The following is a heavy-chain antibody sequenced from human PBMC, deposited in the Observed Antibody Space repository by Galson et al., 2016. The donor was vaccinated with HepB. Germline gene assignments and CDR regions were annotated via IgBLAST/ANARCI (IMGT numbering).Heavy chain of an antibody. V-gene: IGHV4-4*02. CDR1: GGSLSTRNW. D-gene: IGHD2-15*01. CDR3: ANLGYCSGGDCYSVD. J-gene: IGHJ4*02. Sequence: SETLSLTCAVSGGSLSTRNWWSWIRQTPGKGLEWIGEIYHTGTTNYNPSLKSRITMSLDKSKNQFSLKLNSVTAADTAVYYCANLGYCSGGDCYSVDWGQGTTVTVSS. CDR2: IYHTGTT.